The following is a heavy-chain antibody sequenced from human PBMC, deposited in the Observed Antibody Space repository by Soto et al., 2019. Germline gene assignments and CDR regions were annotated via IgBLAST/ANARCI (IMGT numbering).Heavy chain of an antibody. CDR3: ARDTGLRLGELSLCDY. Sequence: GASVKVSCKASGYTFTSYGISWVRQAPGQGLEWMGWISAYNGNTNYAQKLQGRVTMTTDTSTSTAYMELRSLRSDDTAVYYCARDTGLRLGELSLCDYWGQGTLVTVSS. V-gene: IGHV1-18*01. D-gene: IGHD3-16*02. CDR1: GYTFTSYG. CDR2: ISAYNGNT. J-gene: IGHJ4*02.